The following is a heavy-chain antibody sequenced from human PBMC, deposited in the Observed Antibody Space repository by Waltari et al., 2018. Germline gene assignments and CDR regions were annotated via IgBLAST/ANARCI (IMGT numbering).Heavy chain of an antibody. CDR1: GYNFIGYY. V-gene: IGHV1-2*07. CDR3: ARQAARNFDS. J-gene: IGHJ4*02. Sequence: QVQLVQSGAEVKKPGASVNVSCKASGYNFIGYYIHWVRQAPGQGLEWMVLINPNTGGTKYAHKYQGRGPLTRETSISTGYMELSSLGSDDIAVVYCARQAARNFDSWGQGTLVTVSS. CDR2: INPNTGGT.